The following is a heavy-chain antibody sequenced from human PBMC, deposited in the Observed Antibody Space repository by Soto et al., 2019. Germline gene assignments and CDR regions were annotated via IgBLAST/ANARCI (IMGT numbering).Heavy chain of an antibody. J-gene: IGHJ4*02. Sequence: QVQLQESGPGLVKPSGTLSLTCAVSGGSISSSNWWSWVRQPPGKGLEWIGEIYHSGSTNYTPSLKRRVTIAVDKAKNQCSLTRSSVTAADTAVYYCARSTRSGTTFDYWGQGTLVTVSS. D-gene: IGHD4-17*01. CDR3: ARSTRSGTTFDY. CDR1: GGSISSSNW. CDR2: IYHSGST. V-gene: IGHV4-4*02.